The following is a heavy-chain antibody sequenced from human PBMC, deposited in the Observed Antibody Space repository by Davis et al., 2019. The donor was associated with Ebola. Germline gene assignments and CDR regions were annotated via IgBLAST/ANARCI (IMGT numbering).Heavy chain of an antibody. J-gene: IGHJ4*02. CDR3: AKQDDSGWYGIDEY. CDR1: GFSFADNT. V-gene: IGHV3-43*01. CDR2: ISWDGGSR. Sequence: GESLKISCVASGFSFADNTLHWVRQAPGKGLEWVSLISWDGGSRYYADSVKGRFTISRDNSKNTLYLQMNSLRPDDTALYYCAKQDDSGWYGIDEYWGQGTLVTVSS. D-gene: IGHD6-19*01.